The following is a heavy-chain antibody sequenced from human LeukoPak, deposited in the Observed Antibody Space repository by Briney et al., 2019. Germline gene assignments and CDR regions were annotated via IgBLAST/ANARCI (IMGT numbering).Heavy chain of an antibody. J-gene: IGHJ3*02. Sequence: PGGSLRLSCAASGFSFSNYWMSCVRQAPGKGLECVANIKVDGSETYYVDSVKGRFTISRDNSKDSLYLRMNYLRAEDTAVYYCARDLTNWNDATFDIWGQGTMVTVAS. D-gene: IGHD1-1*01. CDR1: GFSFSNYW. V-gene: IGHV3-7*01. CDR2: IKVDGSET. CDR3: ARDLTNWNDATFDI.